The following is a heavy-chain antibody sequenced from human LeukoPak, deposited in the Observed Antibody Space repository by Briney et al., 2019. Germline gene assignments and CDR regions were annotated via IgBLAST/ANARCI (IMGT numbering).Heavy chain of an antibody. V-gene: IGHV3-30*04. Sequence: PGGSLRLSCAASGFTFSSYAMSWDRQAPGKGLEWVAVISYDGSNKYYADSVKGRFTISRDNSKNTLYLQMNSLRAEDTAVYYCARNTRQQLAIDYWGQGTLVTVSS. CDR2: ISYDGSNK. CDR1: GFTFSSYA. D-gene: IGHD6-13*01. J-gene: IGHJ4*02. CDR3: ARNTRQQLAIDY.